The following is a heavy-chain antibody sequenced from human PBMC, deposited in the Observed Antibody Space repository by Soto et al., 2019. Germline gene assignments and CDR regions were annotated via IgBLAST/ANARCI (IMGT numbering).Heavy chain of an antibody. Sequence: QVQLVQSGAEVKKPGSSVKVSCKASGGTFSSYAISWVRQAPGQGLEWMGGIIPIFGTANYAQKFQGRVTITADESTSTAYMELSSLRSEDTAVYYCAHIWPPGYRPGGGWFDPWGQGTLVTVSS. V-gene: IGHV1-69*12. CDR2: IIPIFGTA. J-gene: IGHJ5*02. CDR3: AHIWPPGYRPGGGWFDP. CDR1: GGTFSSYA. D-gene: IGHD4-4*01.